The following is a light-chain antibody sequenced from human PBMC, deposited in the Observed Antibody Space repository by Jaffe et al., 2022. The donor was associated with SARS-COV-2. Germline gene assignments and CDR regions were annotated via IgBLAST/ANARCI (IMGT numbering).Light chain of an antibody. V-gene: IGLV2-14*01. CDR3: SSSTSGNTDV. CDR2: EVY. CDR1: SSDVGGYNY. J-gene: IGLJ3*02. Sequence: QSALTQAASVSGSPGQSITISCTGTSSDVGGYNYVSWYQQHPGKAPKLLIYEVYNRPSGVPDRFSGSKSGNTASLTISGLQAEDEADYYCSSSTSGNTDVFGGGTKLTVL.